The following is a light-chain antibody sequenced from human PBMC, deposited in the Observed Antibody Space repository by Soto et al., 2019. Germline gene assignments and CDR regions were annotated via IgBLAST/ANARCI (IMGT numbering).Light chain of an antibody. CDR2: GNS. CDR1: SSNIGAGYD. J-gene: IGLJ1*01. Sequence: QSVLTQPPSVSGAPGQRVTISCTGSSSNIGAGYDVHWYQQLPGTAPKLLIYGNSNRPSGVPDRFSGSKSGTSASLAITGLQAEDEADYYCQSYDSSLSGYYVFGTGPKVPS. CDR3: QSYDSSLSGYYV. V-gene: IGLV1-40*01.